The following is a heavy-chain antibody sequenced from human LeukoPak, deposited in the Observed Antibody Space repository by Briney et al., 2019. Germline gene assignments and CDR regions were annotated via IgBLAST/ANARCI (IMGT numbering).Heavy chain of an antibody. CDR1: GFTFSSYA. CDR3: ARDGIDSSGLDY. CDR2: ISYDGSNK. D-gene: IGHD3-22*01. J-gene: IGHJ4*02. Sequence: GGSLRLSCAASGFTFSSYAMHWVRQAPGKGLEWVAVISYDGSNKYYADSVKGRFTISRDNSKNSLYLQMNSSRAEDTAVYYSARDGIDSSGLDYWGQGTLVTVSS. V-gene: IGHV3-30-3*01.